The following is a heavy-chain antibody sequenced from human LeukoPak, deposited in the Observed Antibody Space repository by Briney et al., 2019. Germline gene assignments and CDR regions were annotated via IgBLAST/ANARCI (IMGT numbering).Heavy chain of an antibody. Sequence: ASVKVSCKAFGYTFTTYDINWVRQATGQGLEWMGWVNPSSGVTRYAQKFQGRVTMTRNTSISTAYMELSSLRPEDTAVYYCAKNYDFLTGYASWGQGTLVTVSS. CDR2: VNPSSGVT. J-gene: IGHJ4*02. D-gene: IGHD3-9*01. CDR1: GYTFTTYD. CDR3: AKNYDFLTGYAS. V-gene: IGHV1-8*01.